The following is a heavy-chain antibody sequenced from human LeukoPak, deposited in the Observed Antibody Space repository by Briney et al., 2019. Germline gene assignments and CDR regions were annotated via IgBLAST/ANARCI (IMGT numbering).Heavy chain of an antibody. D-gene: IGHD5-18*01. CDR2: INHSGST. Sequence: SETLSLTCAVYGGSFSGYYWSWIRQPPGKGLEWIGEINHSGSTNYNPSLKSRVTISVDTSKNQFSLKLSSVTAADTAVYYCARELGDTAMAWGQGTLVTVSS. CDR3: ARELGDTAMA. V-gene: IGHV4-34*01. CDR1: GGSFSGYY. J-gene: IGHJ4*02.